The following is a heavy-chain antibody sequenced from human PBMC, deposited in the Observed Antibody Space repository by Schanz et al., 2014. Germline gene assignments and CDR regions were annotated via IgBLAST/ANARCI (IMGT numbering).Heavy chain of an antibody. J-gene: IGHJ4*02. V-gene: IGHV3-11*01. CDR3: AREGLGADY. D-gene: IGHD3-16*01. CDR1: GFIFNDYY. CDR2: ISDSGRTI. Sequence: QVQLVESGGGLVKPGGSLRLSCAASGFIFNDYYMSWIRQAPGKGLEWISKISDSGRTIVYADSMKGRFTISRDNAKNSLYLQVNRLRAEDTAVYYCAREGLGADYWGQGTLVTVSS.